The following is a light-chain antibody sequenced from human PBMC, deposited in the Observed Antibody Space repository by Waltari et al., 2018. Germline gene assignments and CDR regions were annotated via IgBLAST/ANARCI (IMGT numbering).Light chain of an antibody. CDR3: QAWDSSTAV. J-gene: IGLJ2*01. CDR2: QDS. Sequence: SYELTQPPSVSVSPGQTASITCSGANLGDKYACWYQQNPGQSPVLVSYQDSKRPSGIPERFSGSNSGNTATLTISGTQAMDEADYYCQAWDSSTAVFGGGTKLTVL. CDR1: NLGDKY. V-gene: IGLV3-1*01.